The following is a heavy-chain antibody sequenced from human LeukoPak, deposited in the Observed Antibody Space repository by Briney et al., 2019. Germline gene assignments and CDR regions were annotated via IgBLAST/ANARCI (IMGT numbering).Heavy chain of an antibody. CDR1: GFTFSSNS. Sequence: PGGSLRLSCAASGFTFSSNSMNWVRQAPGKGLEWVSSISSSSSYIYYADSVKGRFTISRDNAKNSLYLQMNSLRAEDTAVYYCARVYHYDFWSGYHDYWGQGTLVTVSS. CDR3: ARVYHYDFWSGYHDY. CDR2: ISSSSSYI. D-gene: IGHD3-3*01. J-gene: IGHJ4*02. V-gene: IGHV3-21*01.